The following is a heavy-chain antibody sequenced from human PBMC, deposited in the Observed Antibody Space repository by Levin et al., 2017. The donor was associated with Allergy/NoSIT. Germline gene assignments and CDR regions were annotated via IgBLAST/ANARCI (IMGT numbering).Heavy chain of an antibody. Sequence: ASVKVSCKASGYTFTGYYMYWVRQAPGQGLEWMGWINPNSGGTNYAQKFQGRVTMTRDTSISTAYMELSRLRSDDTAVYYCARAHGDSAGYWGQGTLVTVSS. CDR2: INPNSGGT. CDR3: ARAHGDSAGY. V-gene: IGHV1-2*02. D-gene: IGHD7-27*01. J-gene: IGHJ4*02. CDR1: GYTFTGYY.